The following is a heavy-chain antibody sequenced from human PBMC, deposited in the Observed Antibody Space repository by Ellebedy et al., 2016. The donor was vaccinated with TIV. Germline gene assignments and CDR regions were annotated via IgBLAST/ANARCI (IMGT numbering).Heavy chain of an antibody. D-gene: IGHD3-10*01. J-gene: IGHJ4*02. CDR2: IKSKIEGEAT. Sequence: GGSLRLSCTASGFTFSNTWMNWVRQAPGKGLEWVGHIKSKIEGEATDYAAPAQGRFSISRDDSKSTLYLQINSLKTDDTGVYYCASDSPSLGAGELDYWGQGTLVAVSS. CDR1: GFTFSNTW. CDR3: ASDSPSLGAGELDY. V-gene: IGHV3-15*07.